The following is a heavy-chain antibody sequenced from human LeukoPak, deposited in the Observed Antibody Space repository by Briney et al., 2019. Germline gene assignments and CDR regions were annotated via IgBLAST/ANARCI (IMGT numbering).Heavy chain of an antibody. CDR3: ARVRGSGRDAFDI. J-gene: IGHJ3*02. D-gene: IGHD3-16*01. CDR1: GGSISSYY. V-gene: IGHV4-59*01. CDR2: IYYSGST. Sequence: PSETLSLTCTVSGGSISSYYWSWIRQPAGKGLEWIGYIYYSGSTNYNPSLKSRVTISVDTSKNQFSLKLSSVTAADTAVYYCARVRGSGRDAFDIWGQGTMVTVSS.